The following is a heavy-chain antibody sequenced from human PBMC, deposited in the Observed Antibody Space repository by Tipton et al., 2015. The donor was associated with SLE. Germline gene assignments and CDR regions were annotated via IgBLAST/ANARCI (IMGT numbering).Heavy chain of an antibody. CDR2: ISSSSSYI. Sequence: SLRLSCAASGFTFSSYSMNWVRQAPGKGLEWVSSISSSSSYIYYADSVKGRFTISRDNGKNSLYLQMNSLRAEDTAVYYCARDRGVSYYYYGMDVWGQGTTVTVSS. D-gene: IGHD3-10*01. CDR3: ARDRGVSYYYYGMDV. CDR1: GFTFSSYS. V-gene: IGHV3-21*03. J-gene: IGHJ6*02.